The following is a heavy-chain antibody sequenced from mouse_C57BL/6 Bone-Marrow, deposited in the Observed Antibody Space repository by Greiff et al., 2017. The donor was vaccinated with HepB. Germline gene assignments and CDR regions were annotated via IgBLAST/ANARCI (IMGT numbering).Heavy chain of an antibody. J-gene: IGHJ4*01. V-gene: IGHV5-12*01. CDR1: GFTFSDYY. Sequence: EVQLVESGGGLVQPGGSLKLSCAASGFTFSDYYMYWVRQTPEKRLEWVAYISNGGGSTYYPDTVKGRFTISRDNAKNTLYLQMSRLKSEDTAMYYCARQMGYSYYYAMDYWGQGTSVTVSS. CDR2: ISNGGGST. D-gene: IGHD2-3*01. CDR3: ARQMGYSYYYAMDY.